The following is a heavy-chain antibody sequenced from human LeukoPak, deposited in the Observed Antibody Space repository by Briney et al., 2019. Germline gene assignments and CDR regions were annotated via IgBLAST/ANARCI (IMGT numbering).Heavy chain of an antibody. V-gene: IGHV3-30*02. J-gene: IGHJ4*02. CDR3: AKQNARGGTYEPVTV. CDR1: GFIFDEYT. D-gene: IGHD3-16*01. CDR2: IQFDGSNK. Sequence: QTGGSLRLSCAASGFIFDEYTMHWVRQAPGMGLEWVAFIQFDGSNKFYADSVKGRFTISRDNSKNTLSLQMNSLRVEDTAIYYCAKQNARGGTYEPVTVWGQAALVTVSS.